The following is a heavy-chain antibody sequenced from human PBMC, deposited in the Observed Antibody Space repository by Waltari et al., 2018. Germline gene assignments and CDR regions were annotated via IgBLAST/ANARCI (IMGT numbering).Heavy chain of an antibody. CDR1: GFTFSSYG. CDR3: AKDQKQWLVLDY. V-gene: IGHV3-30*18. J-gene: IGHJ4*02. D-gene: IGHD6-19*01. CDR2: LSYDGSNK. Sequence: QVQLVESGGGVVQPGRSLRLSCAASGFTFSSYGMHWVRQAPGKGLEWVAVLSYDGSNKYYAESVKGRFTISRDNSKNTLYLQMNSLRAEDTAVYYCAKDQKQWLVLDYWGQGTLVTVSS.